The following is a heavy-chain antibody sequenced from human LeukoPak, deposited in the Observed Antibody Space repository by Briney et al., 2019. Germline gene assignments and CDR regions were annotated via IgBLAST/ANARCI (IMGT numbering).Heavy chain of an antibody. J-gene: IGHJ4*02. CDR2: VYYSGST. V-gene: IGHV4-39*07. CDR1: GGSISSSSYY. D-gene: IGHD3-22*01. CDR3: ARVVITYYYDSSGRIYYFDY. Sequence: SETLSLTCTVSGGSISSSSYYWGWIRQPPGKGLEWIGSVYYSGSTYYNPSLKSRVTISVDTSKNQFSLKLSSVTAADTAVYYCARVVITYYYDSSGRIYYFDYWGQGTLVTVSS.